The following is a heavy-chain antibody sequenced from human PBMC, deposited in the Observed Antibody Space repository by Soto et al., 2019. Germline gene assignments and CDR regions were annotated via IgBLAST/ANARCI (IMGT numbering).Heavy chain of an antibody. CDR3: AKAQWLGNYFDY. J-gene: IGHJ4*02. V-gene: IGHV3-23*01. CDR1: GFTFSSYA. Sequence: EVQLLESGGGLVQPGGSLRLSCAASGFTFSSYAMSWVRQAPGKGLEWVSAISGSGGSTYYADSVKGRVTISRDNSKNTLYLQMNSLRAEDTAVYYCAKAQWLGNYFDYWGQGTLVTVSS. D-gene: IGHD6-19*01. CDR2: ISGSGGST.